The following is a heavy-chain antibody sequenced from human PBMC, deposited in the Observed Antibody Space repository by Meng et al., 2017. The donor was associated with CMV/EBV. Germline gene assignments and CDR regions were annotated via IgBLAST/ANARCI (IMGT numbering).Heavy chain of an antibody. J-gene: IGHJ4*02. CDR2: IYPDDADT. CDR3: ARLLGVAAAGEYYFDY. V-gene: IGHV5-51*01. Sequence: SLSPSCIGSGYCFTSYWIGWVRQMPGKGLEWMGIIYPDDADTRYSPSFQGQVTISADKSISIAYLQWSSLKASDTAMYYCARLLGVAAAGEYYFDYWGQGTLVTVSS. CDR1: GYCFTSYW. D-gene: IGHD6-13*01.